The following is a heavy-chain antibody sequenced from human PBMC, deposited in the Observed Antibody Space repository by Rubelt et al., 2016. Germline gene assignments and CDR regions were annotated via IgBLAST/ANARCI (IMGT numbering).Heavy chain of an antibody. D-gene: IGHD2-2*01. V-gene: IGHV4-34*01. CDR1: GGSFSGYY. CDR2: INHSGST. J-gene: IGHJ4*02. Sequence: QVQLQQWGAGLLKPSETLSLTCAVYGGSFSGYYWIWIRQPPGKGLEWIGEINHSGSTNYNPSLKRRVTIPVDLSKNQFSLKLRSVTGADTAVYYCARSTGDIVVVPVDYWGQGTLVTVSS. CDR3: ARSTGDIVVVPVDY.